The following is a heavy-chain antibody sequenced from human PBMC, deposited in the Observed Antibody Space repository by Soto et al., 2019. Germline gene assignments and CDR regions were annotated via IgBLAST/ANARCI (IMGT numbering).Heavy chain of an antibody. Sequence: QVQLVESGGGVVQPGRSLRLSCAASGFTFSSYAMHWVRQAPGKGLEWVAVISYDGSNKYYADSVKGRFTISRDNSKNPLYLQMNSLRAEDTAVYYCARSLHSGDNYWGQGTLVTVSS. V-gene: IGHV3-30-3*01. CDR3: ARSLHSGDNY. CDR1: GFTFSSYA. CDR2: ISYDGSNK. J-gene: IGHJ4*02. D-gene: IGHD3-10*01.